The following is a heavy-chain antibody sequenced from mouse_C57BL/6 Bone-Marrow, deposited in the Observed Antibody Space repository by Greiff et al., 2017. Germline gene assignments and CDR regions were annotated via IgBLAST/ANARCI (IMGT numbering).Heavy chain of an antibody. CDR2: IYPGSGST. Sequence: QVQLQQPGAELVKPGASVKMSCKASGYTFTSYWITWVKQRPGQGLEWIGDIYPGSGSTNYNEKFKSKATLTVDTSSSTAYIQLSSLTSEDSAVYYCARGIYDSYYFDDWGQGTTLTVAS. J-gene: IGHJ2*01. V-gene: IGHV1-55*01. CDR3: ARGIYDSYYFDD. D-gene: IGHD2-3*01. CDR1: GYTFTSYW.